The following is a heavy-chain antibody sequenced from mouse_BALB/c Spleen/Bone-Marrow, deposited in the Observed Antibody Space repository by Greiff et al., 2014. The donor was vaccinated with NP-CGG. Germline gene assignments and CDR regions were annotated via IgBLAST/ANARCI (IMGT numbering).Heavy chain of an antibody. CDR2: INPYNGGT. V-gene: IGHV1-18*01. Sequence: VQLKESGPELVKPGASMKISCKASGYSFTGYTMNWVKQSHGKNLEWIGLINPYNGGTSYNQKFKGKATLTVDKSSSTAYTELLSLTSEDSAVYYCARWDYYGYAMDYWGQGTSVTVSS. J-gene: IGHJ4*01. CDR3: ARWDYYGYAMDY. D-gene: IGHD1-1*01. CDR1: GYSFTGYT.